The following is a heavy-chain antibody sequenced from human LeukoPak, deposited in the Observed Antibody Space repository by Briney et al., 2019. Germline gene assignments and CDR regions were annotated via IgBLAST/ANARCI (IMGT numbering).Heavy chain of an antibody. Sequence: PGGSLRLSCAASGFKFNGKWMTWVRQAPGKGLEWVANINQDGSQKYYVDSVKGRCTISRDNAKSSLYLEMSGLRAEDTAVYYCADPPSDYWGQGTLVAVSS. V-gene: IGHV3-7*01. J-gene: IGHJ4*02. CDR1: GFKFNGKW. CDR3: ADPPSDY. CDR2: INQDGSQK.